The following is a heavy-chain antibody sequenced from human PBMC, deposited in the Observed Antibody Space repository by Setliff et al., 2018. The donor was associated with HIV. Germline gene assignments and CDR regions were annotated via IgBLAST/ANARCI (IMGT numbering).Heavy chain of an antibody. J-gene: IGHJ4*02. CDR2: ISGRVTTI. D-gene: IGHD2-15*01. V-gene: IGHV3-48*03. CDR3: ARSRYCSGGSCYFDY. CDR1: GFTFSHYE. Sequence: PGGSLRLSCAASGFTFSHYELNWVRQAPGKWLEWVSYISGRVTTIYYADSVKGRFTISRDNAQSSLFLHMSSLRAEDTALYYCARSRYCSGGSCYFDYWGPGTLVTVSS.